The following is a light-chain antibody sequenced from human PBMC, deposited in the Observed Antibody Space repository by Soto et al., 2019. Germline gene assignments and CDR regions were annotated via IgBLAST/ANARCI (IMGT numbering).Light chain of an antibody. CDR2: DAS. CDR1: QSVSSN. V-gene: IGKV3-11*01. Sequence: EIVMTQSPATLSVSPGERATLSCMASQSVSSNLAWYQQKPGQAPRLLIYDASNRATGIPARFSGSGSGTDFTLTISSLEPEDFAVYYCQQRSNWPPTFGQGTRLEI. J-gene: IGKJ5*01. CDR3: QQRSNWPPT.